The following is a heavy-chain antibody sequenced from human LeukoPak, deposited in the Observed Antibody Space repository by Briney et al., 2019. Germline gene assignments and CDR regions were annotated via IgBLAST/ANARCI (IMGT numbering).Heavy chain of an antibody. V-gene: IGHV4-39*01. D-gene: IGHD3-22*01. CDR3: ARHTPGYYDSSGYYYDY. CDR2: IYYSGST. CDR1: GGSISSSSYY. J-gene: IGHJ4*02. Sequence: SETLSLTCTVSGGSISSSSYYWGWIRQPPGKGLEWIGSIYYSGSTYYNPSLKSRVTISVDTSKNQFSLKLSSVTAADTAVYYCARHTPGYYDSSGYYYDYWGQGTLVTVSS.